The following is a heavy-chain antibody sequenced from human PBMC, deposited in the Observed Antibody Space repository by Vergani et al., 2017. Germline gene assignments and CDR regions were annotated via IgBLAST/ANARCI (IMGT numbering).Heavy chain of an antibody. V-gene: IGHV3-30*18. J-gene: IGHJ4*02. Sequence: QVQLVESGGGVVQPGRSLRLSCAASGFTFSSYGMHWVRQAPGKGLEWVAVISYDGSNKYYADSVKGRFTISRDNSKNTLYLQMNSLRAEDTAVYYCAKEGDSSGYLYFDYWGQGTLVTVSS. CDR1: GFTFSSYG. CDR2: ISYDGSNK. D-gene: IGHD3-22*01. CDR3: AKEGDSSGYLYFDY.